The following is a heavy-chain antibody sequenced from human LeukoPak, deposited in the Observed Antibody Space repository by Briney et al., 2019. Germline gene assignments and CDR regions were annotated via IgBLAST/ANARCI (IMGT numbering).Heavy chain of an antibody. J-gene: IGHJ6*03. CDR2: IYTSGST. CDR1: GGSISCYY. CDR3: ARSGYSYGTSYYYYYYMDV. Sequence: SETLSLTCTVSGGSISCYYWSWIRQPAGKGLEWIGRIYTSGSTNYNPSLKSRVTMSVDTSKNQFSLKLSSVTAADTAVYYCARSGYSYGTSYYYYYYMDVWGKGTTVTVSS. V-gene: IGHV4-4*07. D-gene: IGHD5-18*01.